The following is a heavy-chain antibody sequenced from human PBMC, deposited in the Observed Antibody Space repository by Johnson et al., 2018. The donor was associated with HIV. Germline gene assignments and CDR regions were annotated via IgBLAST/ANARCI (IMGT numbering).Heavy chain of an antibody. CDR1: GFTVSSNY. CDR2: VYSGGTT. Sequence: EMQLVESGGGLLQPGGSLRLSCAASGFTVSSNYMSWVRQAPGKGLESVSVVYSGGTTHYADSVKGRSTISRDNSKNTLYLQMNSLRAEDTAVYYCARERSLNEYSSSWDAFDIWGQGTMVTVSS. J-gene: IGHJ3*02. V-gene: IGHV3-66*01. D-gene: IGHD6-6*01. CDR3: ARERSLNEYSSSWDAFDI.